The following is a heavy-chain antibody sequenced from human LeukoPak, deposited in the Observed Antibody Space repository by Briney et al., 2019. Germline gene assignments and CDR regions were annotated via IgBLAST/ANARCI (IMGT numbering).Heavy chain of an antibody. Sequence: GGSLRLSCAASGFIFDDYGMTWVREGPGKGLEWVAGISWGGDSTGYADSVRSRFTTSRDNAKRNMYLQKSSLRPEDTALYYCGTDLRADYAFDSWGQGTLVTVSS. CDR1: GFIFDDYG. CDR2: ISWGGDST. D-gene: IGHD4/OR15-4a*01. CDR3: GTDLRADYAFDS. V-gene: IGHV3-20*04. J-gene: IGHJ4*02.